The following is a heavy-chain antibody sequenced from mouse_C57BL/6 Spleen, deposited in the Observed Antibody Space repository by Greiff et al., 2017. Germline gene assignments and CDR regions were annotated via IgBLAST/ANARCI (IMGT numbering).Heavy chain of an antibody. J-gene: IGHJ2*01. Sequence: QVQLQQPGAELVMPGASVKLSCKASGYTFTSYWMHWLKQRPGQGLEWIGEIDPSDSYTNYNQKFKGKSTLTVDKSSSTADMQLSSLTSEDSAVYYCARLYGSTLYYFDYWGQGTTLTVSS. CDR1: GYTFTSYW. CDR3: ARLYGSTLYYFDY. V-gene: IGHV1-69*01. CDR2: IDPSDSYT. D-gene: IGHD1-1*01.